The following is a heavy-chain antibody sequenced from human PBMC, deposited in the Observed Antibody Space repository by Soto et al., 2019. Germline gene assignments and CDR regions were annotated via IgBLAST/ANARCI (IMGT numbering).Heavy chain of an antibody. CDR3: AKATSTSWATFDY. D-gene: IGHD6-13*01. CDR1: GFTFSNFA. J-gene: IGHJ4*02. V-gene: IGHV3-23*01. Sequence: EVQLLESGGGLVQPGGSLRLSSAASGFTFSNFAMNWVRQAPGKGLEWVSGISDRGGSTYYAGSVKGRFTLSRDNSKNTLVLQMNSLRAEDRAVYYCAKATSTSWATFDYWGQGILVTGSS. CDR2: ISDRGGST.